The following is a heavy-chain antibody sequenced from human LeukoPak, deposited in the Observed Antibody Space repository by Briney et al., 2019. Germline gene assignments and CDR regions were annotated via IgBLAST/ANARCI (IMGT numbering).Heavy chain of an antibody. J-gene: IGHJ5*02. CDR1: GSTFTSYG. Sequence: ASLKVSCKASGSTFTSYGISWVRQAPGQGLEWMGWISASNGNTNYAQKLQGRVTITTDTSTSTAYMELRSLRSDDTAVFFFFKQKTAYDILTGYFFLRWFDPWGQGTLVTVSS. CDR2: ISASNGNT. CDR3: FKQKTAYDILTGYFFLRWFDP. V-gene: IGHV1-18*01. D-gene: IGHD3-9*01.